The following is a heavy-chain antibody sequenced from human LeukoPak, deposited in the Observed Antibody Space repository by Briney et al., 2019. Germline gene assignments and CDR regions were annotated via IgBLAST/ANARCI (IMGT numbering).Heavy chain of an antibody. Sequence: SETLSLTCTVSGGSISSSTYYWGWIRQPPGKGLEWVGSIYYSGITYYNPSLKSRVTTSVDTSKNQFSLKLSSVTAADTAVYYCARSRGGYGDYGSWFDPWGQGILVSVSS. V-gene: IGHV4-39*07. CDR2: IYYSGIT. CDR1: GGSISSSTYY. D-gene: IGHD4-17*01. J-gene: IGHJ5*02. CDR3: ARSRGGYGDYGSWFDP.